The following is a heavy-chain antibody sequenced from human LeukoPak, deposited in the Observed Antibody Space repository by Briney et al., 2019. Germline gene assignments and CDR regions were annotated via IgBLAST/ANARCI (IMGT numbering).Heavy chain of an antibody. CDR1: GGTFSSYA. D-gene: IGHD6-13*01. J-gene: IGHJ6*03. CDR2: IIPIFGTA. Sequence: SVKVSCKASGGTFSSYAISWVRQAPGQGLEWMGGIIPIFGTANYAQKFQGRVTITADESTSTAYMELSSLRSEDTAVYYCARVGNGIAAAGTRGWYYYMDVCGKGTTVTVSS. V-gene: IGHV1-69*13. CDR3: ARVGNGIAAAGTRGWYYYMDV.